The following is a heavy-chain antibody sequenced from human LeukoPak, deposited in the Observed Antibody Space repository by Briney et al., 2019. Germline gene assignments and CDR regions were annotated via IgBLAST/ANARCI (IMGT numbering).Heavy chain of an antibody. V-gene: IGHV4-4*07. CDR3: ARGQYRRLYWYFDL. J-gene: IGHJ2*01. CDR1: GGSISSYY. D-gene: IGHD2-2*01. Sequence: PSETLSLTCTVSGGSISSYYWSWIRQPAGKGLEGIGRIYSSGSTNYNPSLKSRVTMSVDTSKNQFSLKLSSVTAADTAVYYCARGQYRRLYWYFDLWGRGTLVTVSS. CDR2: IYSSGST.